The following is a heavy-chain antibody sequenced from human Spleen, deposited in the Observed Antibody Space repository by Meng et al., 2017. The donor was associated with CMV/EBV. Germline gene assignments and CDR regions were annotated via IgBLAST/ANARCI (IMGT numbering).Heavy chain of an antibody. D-gene: IGHD1-26*01. CDR2: IYYSGST. CDR1: GGSISSSSYY. V-gene: IGHV4-39*07. J-gene: IGHJ6*02. Sequence: SETLSLTCTVSGGSISSSSYYWGWIRQPPGKGLEWIGSIYYSGSTYYNPSLKSRVTISVDTSKNQLSLKLSSGTAADTAVYYCARDLGHKLLQELVHYYYYYYGMDVWGQGTTVTVSS. CDR3: ARDLGHKLLQELVHYYYYYYGMDV.